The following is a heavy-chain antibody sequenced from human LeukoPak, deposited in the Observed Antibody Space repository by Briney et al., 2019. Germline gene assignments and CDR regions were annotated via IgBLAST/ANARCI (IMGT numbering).Heavy chain of an antibody. CDR1: GFTFSSYA. D-gene: IGHD5-18*01. CDR2: ISGSGGST. J-gene: IGHJ4*02. Sequence: GGSLRLSCAASGFTFSSYAMSWVRQAPGKGQEWVSAISGSGGSTYYADSVKGRFTISRDNSKNTLYLQMNSLRAEDTAVYYCAKGSIQLWLRAPLIFDYWGQGTLVTVSS. V-gene: IGHV3-23*01. CDR3: AKGSIQLWLRAPLIFDY.